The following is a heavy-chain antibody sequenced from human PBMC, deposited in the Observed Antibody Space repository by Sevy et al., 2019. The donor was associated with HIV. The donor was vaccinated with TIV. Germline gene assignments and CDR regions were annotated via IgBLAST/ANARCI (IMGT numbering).Heavy chain of an antibody. CDR3: ARERITMVRGVYYYYGMDV. V-gene: IGHV3-21*01. CDR1: GFTFSSYS. D-gene: IGHD3-10*01. J-gene: IGHJ6*02. CDR2: ISSSSSYI. Sequence: GGSLILSCAASGFTFSSYSMNWVRQAPGKGLEWVSSISSSSSYIYYADSVKGRFTISRDNAKNSLYLQMNSLRAEDTAVYYCARERITMVRGVYYYYGMDVWGQGTTVTVSS.